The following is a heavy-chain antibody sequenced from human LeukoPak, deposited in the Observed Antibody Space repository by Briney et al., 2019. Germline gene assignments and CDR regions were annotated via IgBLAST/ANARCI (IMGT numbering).Heavy chain of an antibody. D-gene: IGHD6-25*01. Sequence: GSVTVSCKASGYTFTGYYMHWVRQAPGQGVEGMGWINPNSGGTNYAQKFRVTVTMTTYTSIITAYMELSRLRSDDTSVYYCARDPAEEFPSDYWGQGTLVTVSS. J-gene: IGHJ4*02. V-gene: IGHV1-2*02. CDR2: INPNSGGT. CDR3: ARDPAEEFPSDY. CDR1: GYTFTGYY.